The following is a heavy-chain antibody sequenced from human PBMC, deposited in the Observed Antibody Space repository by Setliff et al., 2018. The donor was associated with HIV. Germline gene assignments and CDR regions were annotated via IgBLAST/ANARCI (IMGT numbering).Heavy chain of an antibody. Sequence: SETLSLTCAVSGGSISGSKWWHWVRQPPGKGLEWIGEIFHTGSTNYNPSLKSRVTISVDKSNNQFSLKLNSVTAADTAVYYCAIGSYYDILTGAFDYWGQGTLVTVSS. J-gene: IGHJ4*02. CDR3: AIGSYYDILTGAFDY. CDR2: IFHTGST. D-gene: IGHD3-9*01. V-gene: IGHV4-4*02. CDR1: GGSISGSKW.